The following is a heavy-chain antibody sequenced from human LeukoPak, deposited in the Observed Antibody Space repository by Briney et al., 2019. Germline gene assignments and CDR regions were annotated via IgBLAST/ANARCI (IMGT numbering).Heavy chain of an antibody. CDR2: IYYSGST. J-gene: IGHJ4*02. CDR3: ARDRELRGAFDY. CDR1: GGSISGWY. V-gene: IGHV4-30-4*08. D-gene: IGHD3-10*01. Sequence: SETLSLTCTVSGGSISGWYWSWIRQPPGKGLEWIGYIYYSGSTYYNPSLKSRVTISVDTSKNQFSLKLSSVTAADTAVYYCARDRELRGAFDYWGQGTLVTVSS.